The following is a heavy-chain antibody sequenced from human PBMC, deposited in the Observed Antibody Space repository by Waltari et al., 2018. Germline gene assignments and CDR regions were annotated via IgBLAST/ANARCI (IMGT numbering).Heavy chain of an antibody. V-gene: IGHV3-48*04. J-gene: IGHJ4*02. CDR1: GFTFSSYS. CDR2: ISSSSSTI. Sequence: EVQLVESGGGLVQPGGSLRLSCAASGFTFSSYSMTWVRQAPGKGLEWVSYISSSSSTIYYADSVKGRFTISRDNAKNSLYLQMSSLRAEDTAVYYCARVSGGVADYWGQGTLVTVSS. D-gene: IGHD3-16*01. CDR3: ARVSGGVADY.